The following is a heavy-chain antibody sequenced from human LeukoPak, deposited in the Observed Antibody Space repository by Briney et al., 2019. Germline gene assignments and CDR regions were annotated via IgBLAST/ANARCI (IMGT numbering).Heavy chain of an antibody. D-gene: IGHD6-6*01. CDR2: IRYDGSNK. CDR1: EFTFSNYA. V-gene: IGHV3-30*02. J-gene: IGHJ6*03. Sequence: GGSLRLSCAASEFTFSNYAMNWVRQAPGKGLEWVAFIRYDGSNKYYADSVKGRFTISRDNSKNTLYLQMNSLRAEDTAVYYCAKDPRSSANYYYYMDVWGKGTTVTVSS. CDR3: AKDPRSSANYYYYMDV.